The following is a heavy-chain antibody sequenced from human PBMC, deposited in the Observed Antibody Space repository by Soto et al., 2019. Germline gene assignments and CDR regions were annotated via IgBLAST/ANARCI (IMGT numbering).Heavy chain of an antibody. Sequence: XESLMLTCQGSGYDFNNYCVAWVRQMPGKGLEWMGLIFPGDSDTVYSPSFQGQVTISVDKSINGAFLNLNGLKASDSATYYCATQVDHRGVSRYFDYWGQGSLVTVSS. J-gene: IGHJ4*02. CDR3: ATQVDHRGVSRYFDY. D-gene: IGHD2-2*01. CDR1: GYDFNNYC. CDR2: IFPGDSDT. V-gene: IGHV5-51*01.